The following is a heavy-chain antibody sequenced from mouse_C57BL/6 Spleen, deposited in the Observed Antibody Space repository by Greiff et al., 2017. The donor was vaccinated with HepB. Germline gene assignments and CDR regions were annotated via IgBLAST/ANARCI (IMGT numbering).Heavy chain of an antibody. J-gene: IGHJ2*01. CDR1: GYTFTDYY. Sequence: VHLVESGAELVRPGASVKLSCKASGYTFTDYYINWVKQRPGQGLEWIARIYPGSGNTYYNEKFKGKATLTAEKSSSTAYMQLSSLTSEDSAVYFCARSYYGSSPDYWGQGTTLTVSS. CDR3: ARSYYGSSPDY. V-gene: IGHV1-76*01. D-gene: IGHD1-1*01. CDR2: IYPGSGNT.